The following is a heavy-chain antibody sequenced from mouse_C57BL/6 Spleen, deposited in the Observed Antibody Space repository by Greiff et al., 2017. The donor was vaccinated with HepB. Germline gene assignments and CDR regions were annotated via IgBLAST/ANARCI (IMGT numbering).Heavy chain of an antibody. D-gene: IGHD1-1*01. Sequence: QVQLKQPGTELVKPGASVKLSCKASGYTFTSYWMHWVKQRPGQGLEWIGNINPSNGGTNYNEKFKSKATLTVDKSSSTAYMQLSSLTSEDSAVYYCARWFTTVVANPYYYAMDYWGQGTSVTVSS. CDR3: ARWFTTVVANPYYYAMDY. CDR2: INPSNGGT. CDR1: GYTFTSYW. V-gene: IGHV1-53*01. J-gene: IGHJ4*01.